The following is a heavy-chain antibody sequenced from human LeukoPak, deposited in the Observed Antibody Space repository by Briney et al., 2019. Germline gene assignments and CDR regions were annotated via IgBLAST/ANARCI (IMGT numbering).Heavy chain of an antibody. CDR3: ARAFPPLRTSAAGDF. D-gene: IGHD6-25*01. Sequence: PGGTLRLSCTASGFTFSDYDMNWVRLAPGKGLEWVSSISGRSSHMYYTDSAKGRFTISRDNATNSLYLQMNSLRAEDTAVYYCARAFPPLRTSAAGDFWGQGTLATVSS. CDR2: ISGRSSHM. V-gene: IGHV3-21*06. CDR1: GFTFSDYD. J-gene: IGHJ4*02.